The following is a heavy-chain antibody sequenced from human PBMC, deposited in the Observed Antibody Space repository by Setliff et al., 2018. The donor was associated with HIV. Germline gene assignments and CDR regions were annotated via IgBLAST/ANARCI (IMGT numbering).Heavy chain of an antibody. Sequence: ASVKVSCKSSGYTFTDYFIYWVRQAPGQGLEWMGWISPDNANTRISQRFRGSVTMTRDRSINTAYMEFSGLTSDDTAVYYCARQLSNSFDYWGQGTLVTVS. J-gene: IGHJ4*02. V-gene: IGHV1-2*02. CDR2: ISPDNANT. CDR1: GYTFTDYF. CDR3: ARQLSNSFDY. D-gene: IGHD1-1*01.